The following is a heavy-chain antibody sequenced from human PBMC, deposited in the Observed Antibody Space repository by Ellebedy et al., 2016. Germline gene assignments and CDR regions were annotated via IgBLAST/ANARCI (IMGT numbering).Heavy chain of an antibody. J-gene: IGHJ5*02. CDR2: IYSGGTT. CDR1: GGSISSTSYY. Sequence: SETLSLTCTVSGGSISSTSYYRGWIRQSPGKGLEWIGSIYSGGTTYYNPSLKSRVTISVDTSKNHFSLKLTSVTAADTAVYYCATPFGIGGSNWFDPWGQGTLVTVSS. CDR3: ATPFGIGGSNWFDP. D-gene: IGHD1-26*01. V-gene: IGHV4-39*02.